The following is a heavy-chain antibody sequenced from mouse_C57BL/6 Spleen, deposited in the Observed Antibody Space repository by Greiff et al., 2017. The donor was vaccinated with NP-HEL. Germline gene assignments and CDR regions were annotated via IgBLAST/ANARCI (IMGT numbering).Heavy chain of an antibody. CDR2: IYPGDGDT. V-gene: IGHV1-80*01. D-gene: IGHD1-1*01. CDR1: GYAFSSYW. Sequence: VQLQQSGAELVKPGASVKISCKASGYAFSSYWMNWVKQRPGKGLEWIGQIYPGDGDTNYNGKFKGKATLTADKSSSTAYMQLSSLTSEDSAVYFCAREDLLRYYFDYCGQGTTLTVSS. CDR3: AREDLLRYYFDY. J-gene: IGHJ2*01.